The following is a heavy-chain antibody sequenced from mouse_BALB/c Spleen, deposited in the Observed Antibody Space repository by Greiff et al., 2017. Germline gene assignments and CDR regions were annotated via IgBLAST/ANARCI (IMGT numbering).Heavy chain of an antibody. CDR2: ISSGSSTI. J-gene: IGHJ3*01. V-gene: IGHV5-17*02. CDR3: ARGNDGYPAWLAY. D-gene: IGHD2-3*01. Sequence: DVMLVESGGGLVQPGGSRKLSCAASGFTFSSFGMHWVRQAPEKGLEWVAYISSGSSTIYYADTVKGRFTISRDNARNILYLQMSSLRSEDTAMYYCARGNDGYPAWLAYWGQGTLVTVSA. CDR1: GFTFSSFG.